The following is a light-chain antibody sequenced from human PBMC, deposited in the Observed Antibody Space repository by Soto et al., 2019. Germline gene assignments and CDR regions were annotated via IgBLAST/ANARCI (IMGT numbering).Light chain of an antibody. V-gene: IGLV2-14*02. CDR1: SSDVGSYDL. CDR2: DVS. Sequence: QSVLTQPASVSGSPGQSITISCTGTSSDVGSYDLVSWYQQHPGKAPKLLIFDVSHRPSGISDRFSGSKSGNTASLTISGLQAEDEADYYCTSYTSSSTLIIFGGGPKVTVL. CDR3: TSYTSSSTLII. J-gene: IGLJ2*01.